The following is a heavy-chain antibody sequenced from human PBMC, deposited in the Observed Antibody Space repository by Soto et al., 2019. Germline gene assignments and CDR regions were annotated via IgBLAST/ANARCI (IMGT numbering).Heavy chain of an antibody. CDR1: GFTFSSYA. D-gene: IGHD2-8*01. CDR2: ISGSGGST. J-gene: IGHJ4*02. V-gene: IGHV3-23*01. Sequence: GGSLRLSCAASGFTFSSYAMSWVRQAPGKGLEWVSAISGSGGSTYYADSVKGRFTISRDNSKNTLYLQMNSLRAEDTAVYYCATYCTNGVCYTGLDYWGQGTPVTVSS. CDR3: ATYCTNGVCYTGLDY.